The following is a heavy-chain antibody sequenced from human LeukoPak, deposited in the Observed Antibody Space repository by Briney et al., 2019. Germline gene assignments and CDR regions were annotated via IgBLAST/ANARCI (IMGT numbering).Heavy chain of an antibody. Sequence: GGSLRLSCAASGFTVSSDYMSWVRQAPGKGLEWVSLIYSGGSTYYADSVKGRFTISRDNSKNTLYLQMNSLRAEDTAVYYCARDLLWFGELLPGYWGQGTLVTVSS. CDR1: GFTVSSDY. D-gene: IGHD3-10*01. V-gene: IGHV3-53*05. CDR2: IYSGGST. J-gene: IGHJ4*02. CDR3: ARDLLWFGELLPGY.